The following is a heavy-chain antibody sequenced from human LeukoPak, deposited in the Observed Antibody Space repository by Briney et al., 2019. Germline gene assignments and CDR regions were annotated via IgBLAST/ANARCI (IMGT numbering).Heavy chain of an antibody. Sequence: PGGSLRLSCAASGFTFSSYAISWVRQAPGQGLEWMGRIIPILGIANYAQKFQGRVTITADESTSTAYMELSSLRSEDTAVYYCARVYVDIVVVPAATTWRAFDIWGQGTMVTVSS. V-gene: IGHV1-69*04. D-gene: IGHD2-2*03. CDR3: ARVYVDIVVVPAATTWRAFDI. J-gene: IGHJ3*02. CDR1: GFTFSSYA. CDR2: IIPILGIA.